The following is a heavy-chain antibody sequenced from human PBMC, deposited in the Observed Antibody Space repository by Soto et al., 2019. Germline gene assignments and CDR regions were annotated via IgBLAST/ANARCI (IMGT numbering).Heavy chain of an antibody. V-gene: IGHV1-18*04. CDR2: ISSYNSNNGDT. CDR1: GYTFSNYA. CDR3: ARAELERGEVGYFGMDV. D-gene: IGHD1-1*01. Sequence: QVQLVQSGAELKKPGASVKVSCKTSGYTFSNYAISWVRQAPGQGLEWMCCISSYNSNNGDTKSAQMLHGRVTMTIDTSATNGYMELRSLRSDETAVYYCARAELERGEVGYFGMDVWGQGTTVTVSS. J-gene: IGHJ6*02.